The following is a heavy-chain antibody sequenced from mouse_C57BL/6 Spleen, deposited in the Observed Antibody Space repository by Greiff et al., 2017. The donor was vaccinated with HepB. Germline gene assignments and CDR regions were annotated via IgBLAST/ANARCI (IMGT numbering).Heavy chain of an antibody. CDR1: GFTFSDYY. J-gene: IGHJ4*01. D-gene: IGHD1-1*02. CDR3: ARDSEIWAMDY. Sequence: EVKLMESEGGLVQPGSSMKLSCTASGFTFSDYYMAWVRQVPEKGLEWVANINYDGSSTYYLDSLKSRFIISRDNAKNILYLQMSSLKSEDTATYYCARDSEIWAMDYWGQGTSVTVSS. V-gene: IGHV5-16*01. CDR2: INYDGSST.